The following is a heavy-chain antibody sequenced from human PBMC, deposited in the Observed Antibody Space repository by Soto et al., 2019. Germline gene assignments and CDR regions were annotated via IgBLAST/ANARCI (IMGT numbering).Heavy chain of an antibody. Sequence: SETLSLTCTVSGGSISSGDYYWSWIRQPPGKGLEWIGYIYYSGSTYYNPSLKSRVTISVDTSKNQFSLKLSSVTAADTAVYYCARAFTYYYDSSGSPEAYYFDYWGQGTLVTVSP. CDR1: GGSISSGDYY. J-gene: IGHJ4*02. CDR3: ARAFTYYYDSSGSPEAYYFDY. CDR2: IYYSGST. D-gene: IGHD3-22*01. V-gene: IGHV4-30-4*01.